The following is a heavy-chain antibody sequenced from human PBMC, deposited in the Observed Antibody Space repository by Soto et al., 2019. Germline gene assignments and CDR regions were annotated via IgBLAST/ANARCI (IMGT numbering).Heavy chain of an antibody. CDR1: GFTFSSYW. CDR3: ARDNFWSGYYMDV. CDR2: IKQDGSEK. D-gene: IGHD3-3*01. J-gene: IGHJ6*03. V-gene: IGHV3-7*01. Sequence: GGSLRLSCAASGFTFSSYWMSWVRQAPGKGLEWVANIKQDGSEKYYVDSVKGRFTSTRDNAKNSLYLQMNSLRAEDTAVYYCARDNFWSGYYMDVWGKGTTVTVSS.